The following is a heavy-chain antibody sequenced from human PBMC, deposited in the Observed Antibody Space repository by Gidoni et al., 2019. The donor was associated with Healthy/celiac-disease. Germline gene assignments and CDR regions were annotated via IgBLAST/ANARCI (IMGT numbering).Heavy chain of an antibody. CDR3: AMGVGNLGGSHAFVI. V-gene: IGHV4-31*03. J-gene: IGHJ3*02. CDR2: IYYSGST. CDR1: GGSISSGGYY. D-gene: IGHD3-16*01. Sequence: QVQLQESGPGLVKPSQPLSLTCTVSGGSISSGGYYWSWIRQHPGKGLEWIGYIYYSGSTYYNPSLKSRVTISVDTSKNQFSRKLSSVTAADTAVYYCAMGVGNLGGSHAFVIWGQGTMVTVSS.